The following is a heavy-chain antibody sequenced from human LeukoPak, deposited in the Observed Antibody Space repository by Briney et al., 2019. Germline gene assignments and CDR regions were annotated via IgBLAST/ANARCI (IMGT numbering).Heavy chain of an antibody. V-gene: IGHV3-30-3*01. CDR3: ARGSRVPLTPLYYYYMDV. J-gene: IGHJ6*03. Sequence: GGSLRLSCAASGFTFSSYTIHWVRQAPGKGLEWVAVTSYDGNNKYYADSVKGRFTISRDNSKNTLYLQMNSLRAEDTAVYYCARGSRVPLTPLYYYYMDVWGKGTTVTVSS. CDR1: GFTFSSYT. D-gene: IGHD1-14*01. CDR2: TSYDGNNK.